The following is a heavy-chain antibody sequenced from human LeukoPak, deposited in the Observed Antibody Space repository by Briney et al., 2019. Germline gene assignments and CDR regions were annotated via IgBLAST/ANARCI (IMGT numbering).Heavy chain of an antibody. CDR3: ARDPDYYDSSGFFPEVT. CDR2: IYHSGST. V-gene: IGHV4-38-2*02. D-gene: IGHD3-22*01. J-gene: IGHJ5*02. Sequence: SETLSLTCTVSGYSISSGYYWGWIRQPPGKGLEWIGSIYHSGSTYYNPSLKSRVTISVDTSKNQFSLKLSSVTAADTAVYYCARDPDYYDSSGFFPEVTWGQGTLVTVSS. CDR1: GYSISSGYY.